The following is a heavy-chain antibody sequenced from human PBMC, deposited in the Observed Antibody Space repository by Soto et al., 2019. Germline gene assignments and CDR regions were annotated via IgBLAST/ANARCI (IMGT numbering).Heavy chain of an antibody. Sequence: EVQLLESGGGLVQPGGSLRLSCAASEFTFSNYVMSWVRQAPGKGLEWVSAISGSGGSTYYADSVKGRFTISRDNSKNTLYLQMNSLRAEDTAVYYCANPKVGGGSWGQGTLVTVSS. CDR2: ISGSGGST. CDR3: ANPKVGGGS. CDR1: EFTFSNYV. D-gene: IGHD1-26*01. J-gene: IGHJ5*02. V-gene: IGHV3-23*01.